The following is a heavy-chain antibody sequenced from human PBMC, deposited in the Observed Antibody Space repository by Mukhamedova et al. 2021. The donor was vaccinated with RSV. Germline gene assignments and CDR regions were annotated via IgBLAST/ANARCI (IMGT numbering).Heavy chain of an antibody. CDR2: IRYDGSNK. D-gene: IGHD5-24*01. J-gene: IGHJ4*02. V-gene: IGHV3-30*02. CDR3: AKDGGREGYNKNFDY. Sequence: VRQAPGKGLEWVAFIRYDGSNKYYADSVKGRFTISRDNSKNTLYLQMNSLRAEDTAVYYCAKDGGREGYNKNFDYGGQGTLVTV.